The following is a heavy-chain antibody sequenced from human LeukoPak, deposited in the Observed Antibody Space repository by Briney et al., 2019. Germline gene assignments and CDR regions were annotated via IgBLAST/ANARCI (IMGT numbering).Heavy chain of an antibody. CDR2: ISGGST. Sequence: GGSLRLSCAASGFTVSSNEMSWVRQAPGKGLEWVSSISGGSTYYADSRKGRFTISRDNSKNTLHLQMNSLRSEDTAVYYCVGVVIDNWFDPWGQGTLVTVSS. D-gene: IGHD3-3*01. CDR3: VGVVIDNWFDP. J-gene: IGHJ5*02. CDR1: GFTVSSNE. V-gene: IGHV3-38-3*01.